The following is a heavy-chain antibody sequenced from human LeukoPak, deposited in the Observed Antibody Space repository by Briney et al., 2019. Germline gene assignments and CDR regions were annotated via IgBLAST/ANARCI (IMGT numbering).Heavy chain of an antibody. V-gene: IGHV4-34*01. J-gene: IGHJ4*02. D-gene: IGHD5-18*01. Sequence: PSETLSLTCAVYGGSFGGYYWSWIRQPPGKGLEWIGEINHSGSTNYNPSLKSRVTISVDTSKNQFSLKLSSVTAADTAVYYCAREGGPAMVTFDYWGQGTLVTVSS. CDR2: INHSGST. CDR3: AREGGPAMVTFDY. CDR1: GGSFGGYY.